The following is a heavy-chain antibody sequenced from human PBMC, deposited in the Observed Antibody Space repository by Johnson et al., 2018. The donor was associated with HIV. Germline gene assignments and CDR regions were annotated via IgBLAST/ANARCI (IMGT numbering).Heavy chain of an antibody. D-gene: IGHD1-14*01. Sequence: VQLVESGGGLVQPGGSLRLSCAASGFTFSSYHMNWVRQAPGKGLENVVGISPNGDSTSYGNSMKGRFTVSRDNSKNTLYLQLGSLRGEDMAVYFCARRQFITTWQDAFDVWGQGTTVTVSS. CDR2: ISPNGDST. V-gene: IGHV3-64*01. CDR3: ARRQFITTWQDAFDV. CDR1: GFTFSSYH. J-gene: IGHJ3*01.